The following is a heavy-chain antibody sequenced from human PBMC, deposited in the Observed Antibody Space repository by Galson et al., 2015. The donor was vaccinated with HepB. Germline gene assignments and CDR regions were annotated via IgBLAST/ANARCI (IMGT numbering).Heavy chain of an antibody. J-gene: IGHJ4*02. CDR2: IHGSGGT. V-gene: IGHV4-31*03. D-gene: IGHD2-2*01. CDR3: ARGMSCSTISCYEMDY. Sequence: TLSLTCTVSGGSISSGGYYWTWIRQPPGKGLEWIAYIHGSGGTHYNPSLKSRVTISVDTSKNQFSLELNSVTAADTAVYYCARGMSCSTISCYEMDYWGQGTLVTVSS. CDR1: GGSISSGGYY.